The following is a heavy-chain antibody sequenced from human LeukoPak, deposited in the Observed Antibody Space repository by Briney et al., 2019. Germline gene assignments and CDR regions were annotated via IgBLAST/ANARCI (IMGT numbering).Heavy chain of an antibody. CDR2: INHSGSA. J-gene: IGHJ5*02. D-gene: IGHD5-18*01. V-gene: IGHV4-34*01. CDR1: GGSISSYY. Sequence: SETLSLTCTVSGGSISSYYWSWIRQPPGKGLEWIGEINHSGSANYNPSLKCRVTISVDTSKNQFSLKLSSVTAADTAVYYCARGQESGYSYGRLGFDPWGQGTLVTVSS. CDR3: ARGQESGYSYGRLGFDP.